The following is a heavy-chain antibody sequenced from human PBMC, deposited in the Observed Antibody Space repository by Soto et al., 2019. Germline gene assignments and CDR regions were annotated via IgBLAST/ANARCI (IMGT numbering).Heavy chain of an antibody. CDR3: ATEPIYYNDGSGYYPLGH. D-gene: IGHD3-22*01. CDR1: GYSFATYG. J-gene: IGHJ4*02. CDR2: ISAHNGDT. V-gene: IGHV1-18*04. Sequence: ASVKVSCKASGYSFATYGFSWVRQAPGQGLECVGWISAHNGDTHYSQKFQGRVTLTTDTSTNTGYMELRSLASDDTAVYFCATEPIYYNDGSGYYPLGHWGQGTLVTVSS.